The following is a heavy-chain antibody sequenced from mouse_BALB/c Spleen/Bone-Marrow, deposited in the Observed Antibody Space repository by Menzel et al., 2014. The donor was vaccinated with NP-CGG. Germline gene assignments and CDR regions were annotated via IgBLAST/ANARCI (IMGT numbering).Heavy chain of an antibody. V-gene: IGHV5-17*02. CDR3: ARGIGYDAWFVY. CDR2: ISSGSSTI. J-gene: IGHJ3*01. Sequence: EVHLMESGGGLVQPGGSRKLSCAASGFTFSSIGMHWVRQAPEKGLEWVAYISSGSSTIYYADTVKGRFTISRDNPKNTLFLQMTSLRSEDTAMYYCARGIGYDAWFVYWGQGTLVTVSA. CDR1: GFTFSSIG. D-gene: IGHD2-2*01.